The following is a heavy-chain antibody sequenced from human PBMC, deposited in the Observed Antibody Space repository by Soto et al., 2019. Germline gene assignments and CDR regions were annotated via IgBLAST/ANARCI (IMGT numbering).Heavy chain of an antibody. D-gene: IGHD4-17*01. CDR3: AKTGAWNWFDP. CDR2: ISPYNGDT. J-gene: IGHJ5*02. Sequence: GASVKVSCKASGYRFTDYGISWVRQAPGQGLEWMAWISPYNGDTKYPQRLQGRVTVTADTSTSTAYMEVRGLRSDDTAVYYCAKTGAWNWFDPRGQGTLVTVSS. V-gene: IGHV1-18*01. CDR1: GYRFTDYG.